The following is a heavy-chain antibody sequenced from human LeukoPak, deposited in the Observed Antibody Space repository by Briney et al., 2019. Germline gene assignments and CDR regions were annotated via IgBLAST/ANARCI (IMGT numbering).Heavy chain of an antibody. D-gene: IGHD1-26*01. Sequence: SETLSLTCTVSGGSISSYYWSWIRQPPGKGLEWIGHIYYSGSTNYNPSLKSRVTISVDTSKNQFSLKLSSVTAADTAVYSCARRGANSGSYSHFDLWGRGTLVTVSA. V-gene: IGHV4-59*01. CDR1: GGSISSYY. J-gene: IGHJ2*01. CDR3: ARRGANSGSYSHFDL. CDR2: IYYSGST.